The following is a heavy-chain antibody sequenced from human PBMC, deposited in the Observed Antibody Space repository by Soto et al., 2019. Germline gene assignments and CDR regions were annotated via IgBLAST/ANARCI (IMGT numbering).Heavy chain of an antibody. CDR3: ARGGSREQWLVRPYYFDY. D-gene: IGHD6-19*01. Sequence: GASVKVSCKASRYTFTIYGIIWVRQATGQGQEWMGWISAYNGNTNYAQKLQGRVTMTTDTSTSTAYMELRSLRSDDTAVYYCARGGSREQWLVRPYYFDYWGQGTLVTVSS. V-gene: IGHV1-18*01. CDR2: ISAYNGNT. J-gene: IGHJ4*02. CDR1: RYTFTIYG.